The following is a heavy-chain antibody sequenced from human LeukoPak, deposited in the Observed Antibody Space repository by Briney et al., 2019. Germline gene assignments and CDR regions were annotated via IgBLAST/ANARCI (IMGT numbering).Heavy chain of an antibody. CDR2: NSGGSS. D-gene: IGHD6-19*01. V-gene: IGHV3-23*01. CDR1: GFTFSTYG. Sequence: GGSLRLSCAASGFTFSTYGVYWVRQAPGKGLEWVSSNSGGSSYYADSVKGRFTISRDDSKNTLYLQMNSLRAEDTAVYYCAKDLGSSGWYIDYWGQGTLVTVSS. CDR3: AKDLGSSGWYIDY. J-gene: IGHJ4*02.